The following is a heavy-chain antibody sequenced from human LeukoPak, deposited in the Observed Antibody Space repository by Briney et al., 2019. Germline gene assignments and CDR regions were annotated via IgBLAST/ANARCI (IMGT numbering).Heavy chain of an antibody. CDR3: ARQGNRSPFDL. CDR2: IYYSGST. Sequence: SDTLSLTCTLSGGLNQSSDYYWPRLRQSPAKGLEWIGTIYYSGSTYYNSSLKSRLSFSVDTSNNHFSLGLASVTASDTGLYFCARQGNRSPFDLWGQGILVTVSS. V-gene: IGHV4-39*01. CDR1: GGLNQSSDYY. D-gene: IGHD3-9*01. J-gene: IGHJ4*02.